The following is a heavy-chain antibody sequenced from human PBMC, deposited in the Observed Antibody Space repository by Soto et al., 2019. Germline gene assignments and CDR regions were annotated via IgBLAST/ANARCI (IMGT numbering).Heavy chain of an antibody. CDR1: GDSVSSNSAA. CDR3: AREYYDSSGNDYYYYGMDV. V-gene: IGHV6-1*01. Sequence: SQTLSLTCAISGDSVSSNSAAWNWIRQSPSRGLEWLGRTYYRSKWYNDYAVSVKSRITINPDTSKNQFSLQLNSVTPEDTAVYYCAREYYDSSGNDYYYYGMDVWGQGTTVTVSS. D-gene: IGHD3-22*01. J-gene: IGHJ6*02. CDR2: TYYRSKWYN.